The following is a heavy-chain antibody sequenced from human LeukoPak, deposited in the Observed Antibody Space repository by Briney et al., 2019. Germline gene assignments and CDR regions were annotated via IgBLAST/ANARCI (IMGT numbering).Heavy chain of an antibody. D-gene: IGHD3-3*01. CDR3: AREGGFFRPLDY. CDR2: VHLDGRT. CDR1: GGSVTSTNW. Sequence: SGTLSLTCGVSGGSVTSTNWWTWARQPPGKGLEWIGEVHLDGRTNYNPSLKSRLTISVDLSENHISLKLTSVTAADTAVYYCAREGGFFRPLDYSGQGTLVTVSS. J-gene: IGHJ4*02. V-gene: IGHV4-4*02.